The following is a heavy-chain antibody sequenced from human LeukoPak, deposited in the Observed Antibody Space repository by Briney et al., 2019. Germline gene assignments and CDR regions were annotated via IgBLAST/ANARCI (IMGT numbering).Heavy chain of an antibody. Sequence: GGSLRLSCAASGSTFTDYWMAWVRQAPGKGLEWVANINEDGSEKYYVDSVKGRITISRDNAKNSVYLQMNSLRVEDTALYYCARLGQLDYWGQGTLVTVSS. CDR2: INEDGSEK. CDR3: ARLGQLDY. CDR1: GSTFTDYW. V-gene: IGHV3-7*04. J-gene: IGHJ4*02.